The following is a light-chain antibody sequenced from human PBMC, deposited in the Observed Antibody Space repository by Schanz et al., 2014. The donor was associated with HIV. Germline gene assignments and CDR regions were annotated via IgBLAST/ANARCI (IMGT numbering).Light chain of an antibody. V-gene: IGKV3-15*01. CDR1: QSVRTN. CDR2: GAS. Sequence: EIVMTQSPVTLSVSPGERATLSCRASQSVRTNLAWNQQKRGQAPRLLIYGASTRATGIPARFSGSGSGTEFTLTISRLEPEDFAVFYCQHYGSSPPYTFGQGTKLEIK. J-gene: IGKJ2*01. CDR3: QHYGSSPPYT.